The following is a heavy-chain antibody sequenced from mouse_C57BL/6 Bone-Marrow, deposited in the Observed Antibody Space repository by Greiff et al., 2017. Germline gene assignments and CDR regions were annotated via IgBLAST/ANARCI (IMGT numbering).Heavy chain of an antibody. D-gene: IGHD2-4*01. Sequence: DVMLVESGGGLVQPGGSMKLSCVASGFTFSNYWMNWVRQSPEKGLEWVAQIRLKSDNYATHYAGSVKGRFTISRDDSKSSVYLQMNNLRTEDTGIYYCTEDYDYGVAYWGQGTLVTVSA. V-gene: IGHV6-3*01. CDR2: IRLKSDNYAT. CDR3: TEDYDYGVAY. CDR1: GFTFSNYW. J-gene: IGHJ3*01.